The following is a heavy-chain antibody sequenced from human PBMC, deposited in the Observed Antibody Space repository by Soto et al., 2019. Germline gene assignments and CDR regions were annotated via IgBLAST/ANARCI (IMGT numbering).Heavy chain of an antibody. CDR2: TYYRSKWYN. Sequence: PSQTLSLTCAISGDSVSSNSAAWNWIRQSPSRGLEWLGRTYYRSKWYNDYAVSVKSRITINPDTSKNQFSLQLNSVTPEDTAVYYCARDLQYSSSRPYYYYYYMDVWGQGTTVTVSS. CDR1: GDSVSSNSAA. V-gene: IGHV6-1*01. CDR3: ARDLQYSSSRPYYYYYYMDV. D-gene: IGHD6-6*01. J-gene: IGHJ6*03.